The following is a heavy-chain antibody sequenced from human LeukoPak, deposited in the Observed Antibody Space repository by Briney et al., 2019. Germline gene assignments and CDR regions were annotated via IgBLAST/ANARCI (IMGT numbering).Heavy chain of an antibody. CDR3: ATTQTTPFYFDY. J-gene: IGHJ4*02. D-gene: IGHD2-15*01. CDR1: GFTFSTYS. Sequence: SGGSLRLSCAASGFTFSTYSMIWVRQAPGKGLEWVSSIGSSGRNTHSAYSVKGRFTISRDNAKNTLYLQMNSLRAEDTAVYYCATTQTTPFYFDYWGQGTLVTVSS. CDR2: IGSSGRNT. V-gene: IGHV3-21*01.